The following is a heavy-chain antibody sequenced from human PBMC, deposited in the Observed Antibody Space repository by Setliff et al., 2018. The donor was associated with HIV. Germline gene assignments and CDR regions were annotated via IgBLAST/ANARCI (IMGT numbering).Heavy chain of an antibody. D-gene: IGHD1-1*01. CDR3: AREDGSNSHDTFEV. CDR1: GGSISNDY. V-gene: IGHV4-59*01. Sequence: PSETLSLTCTVSGGSISNDYWHWIRQSPGRGLEWIGYIYYTGSTNYNPSLKSRVAMSVDSSNHQFSLKLTSVTPADTAIYYCAREDGSNSHDTFEVWGQGILVPVSS. CDR2: IYYTGST. J-gene: IGHJ3*01.